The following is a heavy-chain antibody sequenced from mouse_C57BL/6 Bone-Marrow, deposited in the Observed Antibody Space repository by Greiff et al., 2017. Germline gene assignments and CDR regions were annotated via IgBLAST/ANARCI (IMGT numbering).Heavy chain of an antibody. J-gene: IGHJ2*01. Sequence: QVQLQQSGPELVKPGASVKISCKASGYAFSSSWMNWVKQRPGKGLDWIGRIYPGDGDTNYNGKFKGKATLTADKSSSTAYMQLSSLTSEDSAVYFCAIYCYLFDYWGQGTTLTVSS. V-gene: IGHV1-82*01. CDR3: AIYCYLFDY. CDR2: IYPGDGDT. D-gene: IGHD2-12*01. CDR1: GYAFSSSW.